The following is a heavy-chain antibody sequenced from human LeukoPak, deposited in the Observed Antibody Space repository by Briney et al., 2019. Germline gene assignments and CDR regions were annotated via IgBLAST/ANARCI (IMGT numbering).Heavy chain of an antibody. Sequence: GGSLRLSCAASGFTFSSYAMTWVRHGPGKGLEWVADISGVGGSTFYADSVKGRFTISRDNSKNTLYLQMHSLRAEDAAVHYCVVYGGSDTNAFDIWGQGTMVTVSS. CDR1: GFTFSSYA. CDR2: ISGVGGST. J-gene: IGHJ3*02. CDR3: VVYGGSDTNAFDI. V-gene: IGHV3-23*01. D-gene: IGHD5-12*01.